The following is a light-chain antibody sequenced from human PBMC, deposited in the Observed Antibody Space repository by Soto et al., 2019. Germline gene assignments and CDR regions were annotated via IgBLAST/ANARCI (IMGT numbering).Light chain of an antibody. CDR3: QQRSNGQVT. V-gene: IGKV1-39*01. Sequence: DIQMTQSPSSLSASVGDRVTITCRASQSISRYLNWYQQKPGKAPKLLIYAASSLFGGVPSRFSGSGSGTDFTLTISSLQPEDFAVYYCQQRSNGQVTFGGGTKVDIK. J-gene: IGKJ4*01. CDR2: AAS. CDR1: QSISRY.